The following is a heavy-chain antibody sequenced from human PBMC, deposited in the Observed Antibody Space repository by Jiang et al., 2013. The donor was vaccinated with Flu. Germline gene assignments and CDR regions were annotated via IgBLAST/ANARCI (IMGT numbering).Heavy chain of an antibody. CDR3: ARSWGAVAGTGAFDI. Sequence: DYAVSVKSRITINPDTSKNQFSLQLNSVTPEDTAVYYCARSWGAVAGTGAFDIWGQGTMVTVSS. D-gene: IGHD6-19*01. V-gene: IGHV6-1*01. J-gene: IGHJ3*02.